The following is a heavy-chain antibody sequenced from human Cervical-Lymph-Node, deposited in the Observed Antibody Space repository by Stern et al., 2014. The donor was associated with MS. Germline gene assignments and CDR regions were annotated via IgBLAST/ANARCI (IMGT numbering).Heavy chain of an antibody. CDR2: INPSGGSA. Sequence: VQLVQSGAEVKKPGASVKVSCKASGYTFTNYYIQWVRQAPGQGLEWMGVINPSGGSANFAYKFQGRVTMTSDTSTSTGYMELSSLRSEDTAVYYCAAWLNSFFDSWGQGTLVTVSS. CDR3: AAWLNSFFDS. CDR1: GYTFTNYY. D-gene: IGHD5-24*01. J-gene: IGHJ4*02. V-gene: IGHV1-46*01.